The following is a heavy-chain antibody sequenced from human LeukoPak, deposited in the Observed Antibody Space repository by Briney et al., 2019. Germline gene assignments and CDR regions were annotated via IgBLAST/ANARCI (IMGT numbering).Heavy chain of an antibody. V-gene: IGHV3-48*01. CDR1: GFTFSNYF. J-gene: IGHJ4*02. CDR2: ISSSSNII. D-gene: IGHD1-7*01. Sequence: GGSLRLSCAASGFTFSNYFMNWVRQAPGKGLEWVSYISSSSNIIYYADSVKGRFTISRDNSKNTLYLQMNSLRAEDTAVYYCANLEELELRDWGQGTLVTVSS. CDR3: ANLEELELRD.